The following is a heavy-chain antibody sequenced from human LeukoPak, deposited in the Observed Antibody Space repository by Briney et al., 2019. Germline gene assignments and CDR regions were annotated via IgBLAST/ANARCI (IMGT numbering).Heavy chain of an antibody. Sequence: GGSLRLSCAASEFTFSTYGIHWVRQAPGKGLEWVAFIVKNGNNKYYVESVKGRFTISRDNSKNVLYLQMNSLRDDDTAVYYCARDGGSGSYSLDVWGQGTTVTVSS. CDR2: IVKNGNNK. CDR3: ARDGGSGSYSLDV. V-gene: IGHV3-30*02. D-gene: IGHD3-10*01. J-gene: IGHJ6*02. CDR1: EFTFSTYG.